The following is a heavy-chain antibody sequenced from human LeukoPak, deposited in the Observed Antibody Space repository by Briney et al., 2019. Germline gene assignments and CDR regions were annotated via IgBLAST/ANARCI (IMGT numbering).Heavy chain of an antibody. J-gene: IGHJ4*02. CDR3: AKAAGSSRRGLNYFDY. CDR2: ISGSGGST. CDR1: GFTFSSYA. V-gene: IGHV3-23*01. D-gene: IGHD1-26*01. Sequence: PGGSLRLSCAASGFTFSSYAMSWVRQAPGKGLEWVSAISGSGGSTYYADSVKGRFTISRDNSKNTLYLQMNSLRAEDTAVYYCAKAAGSSRRGLNYFDYWGQGTLVTVSS.